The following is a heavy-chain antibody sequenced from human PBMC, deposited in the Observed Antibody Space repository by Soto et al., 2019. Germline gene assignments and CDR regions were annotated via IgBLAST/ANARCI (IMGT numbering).Heavy chain of an antibody. D-gene: IGHD6-19*01. J-gene: IGHJ3*02. CDR3: AKVGVAGLGAFDI. V-gene: IGHV3-23*01. CDR1: GFTLSSYG. Sequence: GGSLRLSCAASGFTLSSYGMTWVRQAPGKGLEWVSAHSGSGGSTYYADSVKGRFTISRDNSKETLYLQMNSLRAEDTAVYYCAKVGVAGLGAFDIWGQGTMVTVSS. CDR2: HSGSGGST.